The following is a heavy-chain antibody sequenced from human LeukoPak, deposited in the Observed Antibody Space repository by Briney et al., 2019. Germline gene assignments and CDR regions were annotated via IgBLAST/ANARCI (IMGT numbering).Heavy chain of an antibody. V-gene: IGHV1-2*02. CDR1: GYTFTGYY. CDR2: INPNSGGT. J-gene: IGHJ4*02. CDR3: AGDGYNSRRFFDY. Sequence: GSVKVSCKASGYTFTGYYMHWVRQAPGQGLEWMGWINPNSGGTNYAQRFQGRVTMTRDTSISTAYMELSRLRSDDTAVYYCAGDGYNSRRFFDYWGQGTLVTVSS. D-gene: IGHD5-24*01.